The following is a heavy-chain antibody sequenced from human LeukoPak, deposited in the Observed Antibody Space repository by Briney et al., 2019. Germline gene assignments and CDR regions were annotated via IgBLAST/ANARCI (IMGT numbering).Heavy chain of an antibody. V-gene: IGHV4-59*01. CDR2: MYHTGSG. CDR3: ARWALKSAFDL. CDR1: GVSISSNY. Sequence: SETLSLTCTVSGVSISSNYWSWIRPAPGKGLEWIGYMYHTGSGNYNPSLKSRVTISVDTSKNQFSLDVNSVTGADSAVYYCARWALKSAFDLWGQGTTVTVAS. J-gene: IGHJ3*01.